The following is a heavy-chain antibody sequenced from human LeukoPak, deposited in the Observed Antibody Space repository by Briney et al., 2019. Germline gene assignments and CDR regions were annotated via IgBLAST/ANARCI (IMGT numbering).Heavy chain of an antibody. D-gene: IGHD2-2*01. CDR2: ISGSGDSA. Sequence: GGSLRLSCAASGFTFSSYAMSWVRQAPGKGLEWVSVISGSGDSAYYADSVKGRFTISRDNSKNTLFLQMNSLRAEDTAVYYCAKLKTTSCYASIGYWGQGTLITVSS. J-gene: IGHJ4*02. V-gene: IGHV3-23*01. CDR1: GFTFSSYA. CDR3: AKLKTTSCYASIGY.